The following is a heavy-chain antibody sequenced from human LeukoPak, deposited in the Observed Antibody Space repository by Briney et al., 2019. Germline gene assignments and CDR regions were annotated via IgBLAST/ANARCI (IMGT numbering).Heavy chain of an antibody. J-gene: IGHJ4*02. CDR1: GGSISSYY. CDR3: ARDMFGYNSGIVH. CDR2: IYYSGST. D-gene: IGHD5-24*01. V-gene: IGHV4-59*01. Sequence: SETLSLTCTVSGGSISSYYWSWIRQPPGKGLEWIGYIYYSGSTNYNPSLKSRVTISVDTSKDQFSLKLSSVTAADTAVYYCARDMFGYNSGIVHWGQGTLVTVSS.